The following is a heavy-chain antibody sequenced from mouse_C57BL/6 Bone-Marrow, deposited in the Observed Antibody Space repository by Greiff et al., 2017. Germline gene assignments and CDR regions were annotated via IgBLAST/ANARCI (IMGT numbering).Heavy chain of an antibody. CDR1: GFTFTSYW. CDR3: ARSGWGGEFDY. V-gene: IGHV1-64*01. CDR2: IHPNIGST. Sequence: QVQLQQSGAELVKPGASVKLSCKASGFTFTSYWMHWVKQRPGQGLEWIGRIHPNIGSTNYNEKFKSKATLTVDKSSSTAYMQLSSLTSEDSAVYYWARSGWGGEFDYWGQGTTLTVSS. J-gene: IGHJ2*01. D-gene: IGHD3-1*01.